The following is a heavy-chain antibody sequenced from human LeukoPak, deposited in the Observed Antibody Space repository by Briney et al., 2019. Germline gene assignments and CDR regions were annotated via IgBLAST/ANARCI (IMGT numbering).Heavy chain of an antibody. V-gene: IGHV4-59*08. D-gene: IGHD4-17*01. J-gene: IGHJ4*02. CDR2: IFYSGST. CDR1: GGSMRSYY. CDR3: ARMGNPSTVTTDY. Sequence: SETLSLTCTVSGGSMRSYYWSWIRQPPGKGLEWIGYIFYSGSTNYNPSLKSRVTISVDTSKNQFSLELSSVTAADTAVYYCARMGNPSTVTTDYWGQGTLVTVSS.